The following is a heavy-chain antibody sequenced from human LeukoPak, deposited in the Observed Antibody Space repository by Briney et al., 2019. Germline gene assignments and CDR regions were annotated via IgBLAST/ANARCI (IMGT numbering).Heavy chain of an antibody. CDR1: GGSISSSSYY. CDR2: IYYSGST. Sequence: SETLSLTCTVSGGSISSSSYYWGWIRQPPGKGLEWIGSIYYSGSTYYNPSLKSRVTISVDTSKNQFSLKLSSVTAADTAVYYCARYILTGYNFDYWGQGTLVTVSS. D-gene: IGHD3-9*01. CDR3: ARYILTGYNFDY. V-gene: IGHV4-39*01. J-gene: IGHJ4*02.